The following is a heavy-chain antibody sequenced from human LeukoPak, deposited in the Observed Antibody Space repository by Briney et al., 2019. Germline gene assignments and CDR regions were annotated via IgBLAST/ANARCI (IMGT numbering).Heavy chain of an antibody. J-gene: IGHJ5*02. V-gene: IGHV4-39*07. Sequence: SETLSLTCTVSGGSISSSSYYWGWIRQPPGKGLEWIGSIYYSGSTYYNPSLKSRVTISVDKSKNQFSLKLSSVTAADTAVYYCAIRGSGRLDNWFDPWGQGTLVTVSS. CDR1: GGSISSSSYY. CDR2: IYYSGST. D-gene: IGHD3-10*01. CDR3: AIRGSGRLDNWFDP.